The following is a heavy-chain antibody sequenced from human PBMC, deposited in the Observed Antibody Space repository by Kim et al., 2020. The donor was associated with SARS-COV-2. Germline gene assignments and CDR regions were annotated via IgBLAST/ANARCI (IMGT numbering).Heavy chain of an antibody. V-gene: IGHV4-59*08. CDR3: ARHLPYYYYGMDV. Sequence: SETLSLTCTVSGGSISSYYWSWIRQPPGKGLEWIGYIYYSGSTNYNPSLKSRVTISVDTSKNQFSLKLSSVTAADTAVYYCARHLPYYYYGMDVWGQGTTVTVSS. CDR1: GGSISSYY. J-gene: IGHJ6*02. CDR2: IYYSGST.